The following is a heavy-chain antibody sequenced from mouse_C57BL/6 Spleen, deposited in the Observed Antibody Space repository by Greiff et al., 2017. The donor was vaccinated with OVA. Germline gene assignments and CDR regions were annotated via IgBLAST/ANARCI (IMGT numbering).Heavy chain of an antibody. CDR2: IDPSDSET. CDR1: GYTFTSYW. D-gene: IGHD2-5*01. V-gene: IGHV1-52*01. Sequence: VQLQQPGAELVRPGSSVKLSCKASGYTFTSYWMHWVKQRPIQGLEWIGNIDPSDSETHYNQKFKDKATLTVDKSSSTAYMQLSSLTSEDSAVYYCARAGDSNYASFDYWGQGTTLTVSS. J-gene: IGHJ2*01. CDR3: ARAGDSNYASFDY.